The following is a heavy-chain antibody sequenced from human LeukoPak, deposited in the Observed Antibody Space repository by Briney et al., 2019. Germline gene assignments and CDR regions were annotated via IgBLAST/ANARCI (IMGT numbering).Heavy chain of an antibody. J-gene: IGHJ6*03. CDR1: GYTFTSYY. V-gene: IGHV1-46*01. CDR2: INPSGGSA. Sequence: ASVKVSCKASGYTFTSYYMDWVRQAPGQGLEWMGIINPSGGSASYAQKFQGRVTMTRDTSTSTVYMELSSLRAEDTAVYYCARSLVDGDYFYNMDVWDKGTTVTVSS. CDR3: ARSLVDGDYFYNMDV. D-gene: IGHD2-8*02.